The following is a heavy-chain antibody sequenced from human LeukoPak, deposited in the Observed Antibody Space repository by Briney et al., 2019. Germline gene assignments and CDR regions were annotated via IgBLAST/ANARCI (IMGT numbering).Heavy chain of an antibody. V-gene: IGHV3-48*03. Sequence: GGSLRLSCAASGFTFSSYEMNWVRQAPGKGLEWVSYISSSGSTIYYADSVKGRFTISRDNAKNSLYLQMNILRAEDTAVYYCANLYSSSGYFDYWGQGTLVTVSS. CDR2: ISSSGSTI. J-gene: IGHJ4*02. CDR3: ANLYSSSGYFDY. CDR1: GFTFSSYE. D-gene: IGHD6-13*01.